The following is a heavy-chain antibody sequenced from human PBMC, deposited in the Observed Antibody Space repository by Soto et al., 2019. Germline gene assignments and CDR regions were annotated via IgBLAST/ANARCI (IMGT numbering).Heavy chain of an antibody. Sequence: SVKVSCKASGGTFSSYAISWVRQAPGQGLEWMGGIVPIFGTANYAQKLQGRVTMTTDTSTSTAYMELRSLRSDDTAVYYCARAVTYYYDSSGYPTYNWFDPWGQGTLVTVSS. J-gene: IGHJ5*02. CDR2: IVPIFGTA. CDR1: GGTFSSYA. D-gene: IGHD3-22*01. V-gene: IGHV1-69*05. CDR3: ARAVTYYYDSSGYPTYNWFDP.